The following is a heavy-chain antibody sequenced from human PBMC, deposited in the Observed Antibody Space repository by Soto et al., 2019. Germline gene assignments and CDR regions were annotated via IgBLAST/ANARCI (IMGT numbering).Heavy chain of an antibody. V-gene: IGHV3-48*01. CDR2: ISSGSSTI. J-gene: IGHJ3*01. CDR3: AKTYSSGRGAFDV. CDR1: GFTFSSYS. Sequence: EVQLVESGGGLVQPGGSLRLSCAASGFTFSSYSMNWVRQAPGKGLEWVSYISSGSSTIYYADSVKGRFTISRDNAQNSLCLQMNSLRAEDTAVYYCAKTYSSGRGAFDVWGQGTMVTVSS. D-gene: IGHD6-19*01.